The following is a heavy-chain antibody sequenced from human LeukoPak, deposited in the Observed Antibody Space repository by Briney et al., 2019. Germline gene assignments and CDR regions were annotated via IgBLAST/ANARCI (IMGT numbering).Heavy chain of an antibody. D-gene: IGHD3-22*01. CDR1: GFTFDDYG. J-gene: IGHJ4*02. CDR3: ATDLNYYDSSDYYFDY. V-gene: IGHV3-20*04. CDR2: INWNGGST. Sequence: PGGSLRLSCAASGFTFDDYGMSWVRQAPGKGLEWVSGINWNGGSTGYEDSVKGRFTISRDNAKNSLYLQMNSLRAEDTALYYCATDLNYYDSSDYYFDYWGQGTLVTVSS.